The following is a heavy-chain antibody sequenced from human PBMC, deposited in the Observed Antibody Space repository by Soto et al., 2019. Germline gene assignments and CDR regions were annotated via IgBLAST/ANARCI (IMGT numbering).Heavy chain of an antibody. CDR2: ITGTSAFT. V-gene: IGHV3-21*01. D-gene: IGHD3-16*01. J-gene: IGHJ5*02. CDR1: GFIFSDFQ. Sequence: VQLVQSGGGPVKPGGSLRLSCAASGFIFSDFQINWVRQAPGTGLEWLSSITGTSAFTHYADSIEGRFTISRDNPNNLLFLQMDNLRPEDTAVYYCARDNLAFQGAFHLWGQGTLVTVSS. CDR3: ARDNLAFQGAFHL.